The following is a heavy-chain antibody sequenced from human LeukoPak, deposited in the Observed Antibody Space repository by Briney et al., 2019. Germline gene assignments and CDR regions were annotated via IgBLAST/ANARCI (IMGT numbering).Heavy chain of an antibody. V-gene: IGHV3-23*01. D-gene: IGHD3-10*01. CDR1: GFTFSSYA. CDR3: AKDYAYYYGSGIGGFDY. J-gene: IGHJ4*02. CDR2: ISGSGATT. Sequence: PGGSLRLSCAAAGFTFSSYAMSWVRQAPGKGLEWVSAISGSGATTYYADSVKGRFTISREKSNNTLYLQMNSLRAEDTPVYYCAKDYAYYYGSGIGGFDYWGQGTLVTVSS.